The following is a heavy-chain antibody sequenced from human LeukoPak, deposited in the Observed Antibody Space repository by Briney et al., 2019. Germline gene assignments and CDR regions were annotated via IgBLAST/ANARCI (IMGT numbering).Heavy chain of an antibody. CDR3: AKDAQWEMKDS. CDR2: IYPGGST. Sequence: PGGSLRLSCAASGFNVRTNYMSWVRQAPGKGLEWVSIIYPGGSTYYADSMKGRFTISRDNSRNTLYLQIHSLTAEDTAIYYCAKDAQWEMKDSWSQGALVTVSS. CDR1: GFNVRTNY. V-gene: IGHV3-53*01. D-gene: IGHD1-26*01. J-gene: IGHJ4*02.